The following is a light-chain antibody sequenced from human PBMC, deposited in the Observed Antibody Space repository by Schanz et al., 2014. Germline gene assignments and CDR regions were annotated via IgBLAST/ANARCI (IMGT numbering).Light chain of an antibody. CDR1: SSDVGSYNL. J-gene: IGLJ2*01. CDR2: EDN. CDR3: SSYTTNSAPGVV. Sequence: QSALTQPASVSGSPGQSITISCTGTSSDVGSYNLVSWYQQHPGKAPKVLIYEDNKRPSGVSNRFSGSKSGNTASLTISGLQAEDEADYYCSSYTTNSAPGVVFGGGTKLTVL. V-gene: IGLV2-14*02.